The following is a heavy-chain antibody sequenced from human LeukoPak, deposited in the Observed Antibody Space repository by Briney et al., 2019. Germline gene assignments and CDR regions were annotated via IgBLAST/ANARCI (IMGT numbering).Heavy chain of an antibody. CDR2: FDPEDGET. V-gene: IGHV1-24*01. Sequence: ASVKVACKVSGYTLTELSMHWLRQATGKWLEWMGGFDPEDGETIYAQEFQGRVTMTEGTSTDTAYMELSSLRSEDTAVYYCATARGVSFDYWGQGTLVTVSS. CDR3: ATARGVSFDY. D-gene: IGHD3-10*01. CDR1: GYTLTELS. J-gene: IGHJ4*02.